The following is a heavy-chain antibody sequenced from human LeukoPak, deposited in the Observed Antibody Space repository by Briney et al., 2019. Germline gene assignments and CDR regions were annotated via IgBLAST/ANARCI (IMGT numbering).Heavy chain of an antibody. CDR3: ARGPHYYDSSGSLVDY. CDR2: ICGRGITK. CDR1: GFNFNTYE. J-gene: IGHJ4*02. D-gene: IGHD3-22*01. V-gene: IGHV3-48*03. Sequence: GGSLRLSCAASGFNFNTYEMNWVRQAPGKGLEWVSYICGRGITKYYADSVKGRFTISRDNAKNTLYLQMNSLRAEDTAVYYCARGPHYYDSSGSLVDYWGQGTLVTVSS.